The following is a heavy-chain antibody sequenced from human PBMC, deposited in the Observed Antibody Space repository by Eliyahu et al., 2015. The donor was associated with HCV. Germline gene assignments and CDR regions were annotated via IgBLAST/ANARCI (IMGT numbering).Heavy chain of an antibody. V-gene: IGHV4-59*01. J-gene: IGHJ5*02. D-gene: IGHD6-13*01. CDR1: GGSIXTYY. CDR2: IHLRGGT. Sequence: QVQLQESGPGLVKPSETLSLSCIVSGGSIXTYYWSWIRQPPGKGLXWIGYIHLRGGTNXNPPLKSRATMSLDTSKNQFSLTLTSVTAADTAVYYCASGGGGIAMTGTGGWFDPWGQGTLVTVSS. CDR3: ASGGGGIAMTGTGGWFDP.